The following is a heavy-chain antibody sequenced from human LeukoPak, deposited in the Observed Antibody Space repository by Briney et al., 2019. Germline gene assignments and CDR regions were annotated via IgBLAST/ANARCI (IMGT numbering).Heavy chain of an antibody. V-gene: IGHV4-59*11. CDR3: ARDSFGEDYMDV. D-gene: IGHD3-10*01. J-gene: IGHJ6*03. CDR2: IYYRGAT. Sequence: SETLSLTCTVSGGYISGLYWSWIRQSPGKRLEWIGYIYYRGATNYSPSLKSRVPISMDTSKNQFSLKLRSVTAADTAVYYCARDSFGEDYMDVWGKGTTVTVSS. CDR1: GGYISGLY.